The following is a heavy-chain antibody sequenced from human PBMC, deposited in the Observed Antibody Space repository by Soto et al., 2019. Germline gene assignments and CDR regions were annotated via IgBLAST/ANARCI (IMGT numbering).Heavy chain of an antibody. J-gene: IGHJ4*02. D-gene: IGHD1-26*01. Sequence: EVHLVESGGGLVQTGGSLRLSCAIFESTVSRDWMNWVRQAPGKGLEWVAHINQDGSEKYYVDSVKGRFTISRDNAKKSLYLQMTSLRPADTDMYYCSGGLGDAFWGQGTLVTVSS. V-gene: IGHV3-7*04. CDR2: INQDGSEK. CDR3: SGGLGDAF. CDR1: ESTVSRDW.